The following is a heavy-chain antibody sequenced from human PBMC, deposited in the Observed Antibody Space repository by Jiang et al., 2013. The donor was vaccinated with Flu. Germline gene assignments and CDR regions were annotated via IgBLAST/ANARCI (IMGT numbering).Heavy chain of an antibody. Sequence: GSGLVKPSETLSLTCNVSGGSVSSNNYYWSWIRQPPGKGLEWIGNMYNTGRTNYNPSLKSRVTISVDTSKNQVSLNLSSVTAADTAVYYYARDGSSSGWYGWYFDLWGRGTLVTVSS. CDR2: MYNTGRT. V-gene: IGHV4-61*01. CDR1: GGSVSSNNYY. CDR3: ARDGSSSGWYGWYFDL. J-gene: IGHJ2*01. D-gene: IGHD6-19*01.